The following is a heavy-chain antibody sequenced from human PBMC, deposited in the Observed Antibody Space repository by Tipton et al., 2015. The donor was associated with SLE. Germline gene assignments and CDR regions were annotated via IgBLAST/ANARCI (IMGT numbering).Heavy chain of an antibody. D-gene: IGHD2-2*02. CDR2: INHSGST. Sequence: TLSLTCAVYGGSFSGYYWSWIRQPPGKGLEWIGEINHSGSTNYNPSLKSRVTISVDTSKNQFSLKLSSVTAADTAVYYCARVVPAAIPSRGPIGWNCAYYYCMDVWGKGTTVTVSS. J-gene: IGHJ6*03. V-gene: IGHV4-34*01. CDR3: ARVVPAAIPSRGPIGWNCAYYYCMDV. CDR1: GGSFSGYY.